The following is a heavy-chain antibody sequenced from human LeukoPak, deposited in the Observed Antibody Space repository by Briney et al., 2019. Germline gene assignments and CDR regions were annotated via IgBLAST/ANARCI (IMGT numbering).Heavy chain of an antibody. D-gene: IGHD4-23*01. Sequence: AASVRVSCKTSGGTFGSYVISWVRQAPGQGLDWMGGILPIFGTADYAQKFQGRVTITADESTNTAYMELKSLTSEDTAVYYCARDRGGLGPWGQGTLVTVSS. CDR1: GGTFGSYV. CDR3: ARDRGGLGP. CDR2: ILPIFGTA. J-gene: IGHJ5*02. V-gene: IGHV1-69*13.